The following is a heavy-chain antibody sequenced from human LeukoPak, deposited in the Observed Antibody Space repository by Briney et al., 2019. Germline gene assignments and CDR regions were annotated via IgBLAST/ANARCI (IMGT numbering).Heavy chain of an antibody. CDR1: GFTFSSYT. Sequence: PGGSLRLSCAASGFTFSSYTMNWVRQAPGKGLEWVSSISSSSNYIYYADSVKGRFTISRDNAKNSLYLQMNSLRVEDTAVYYCASSTYSSSWYSDYWGQGTLVTVSS. V-gene: IGHV3-21*01. D-gene: IGHD6-13*01. J-gene: IGHJ4*02. CDR2: ISSSSNYI. CDR3: ASSTYSSSWYSDY.